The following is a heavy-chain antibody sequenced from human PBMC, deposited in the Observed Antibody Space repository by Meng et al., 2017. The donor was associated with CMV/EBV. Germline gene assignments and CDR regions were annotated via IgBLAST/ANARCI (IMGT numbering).Heavy chain of an antibody. CDR3: ASFTIFGVVKDGMDV. Sequence: LSLTCAASGFTFSSYSMNWVRQAPGKGLEWVSYISSSSSTIYHADSVKGRFTISRDNAKNSLYLQMNSLRAEDTAVYYCASFTIFGVVKDGMDVWGQGTTVTVSS. CDR2: ISSSSSTI. J-gene: IGHJ6*02. D-gene: IGHD3-3*01. V-gene: IGHV3-48*04. CDR1: GFTFSSYS.